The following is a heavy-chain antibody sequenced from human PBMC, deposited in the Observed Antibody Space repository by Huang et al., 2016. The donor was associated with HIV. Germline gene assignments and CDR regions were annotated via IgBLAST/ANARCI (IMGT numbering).Heavy chain of an antibody. CDR1: GDFISSTNYY. V-gene: IGHV4-39*01. D-gene: IGHD6-13*01. Sequence: QLQLQESGPGQVKPSETLSLTCTVSGDFISSTNYYWGWILQSPGKGLEWVGSVYQRGSTNYNPSLKSRVTLSVDTSRNQFSLRLNSVTAADTAVYYCASQHIGAAATWFWGRGTQVAGSS. J-gene: IGHJ4*02. CDR2: VYQRGST. CDR3: ASQHIGAAATWF.